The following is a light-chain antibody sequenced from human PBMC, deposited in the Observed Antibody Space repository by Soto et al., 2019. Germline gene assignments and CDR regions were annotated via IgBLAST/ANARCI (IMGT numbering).Light chain of an antibody. CDR1: SSDVGGYNC. J-gene: IGLJ2*01. Sequence: QSVLTQPRSVSGSPGQSVTISCTGTSSDVGGYNCVSWYQQHPGKAPKLMIYDVSKRPSGVPDRFSGSKSGNTASLTISGPQAEDEADYYCCSYAGSYTGVFGGGTKVTVL. CDR2: DVS. CDR3: CSYAGSYTGV. V-gene: IGLV2-11*01.